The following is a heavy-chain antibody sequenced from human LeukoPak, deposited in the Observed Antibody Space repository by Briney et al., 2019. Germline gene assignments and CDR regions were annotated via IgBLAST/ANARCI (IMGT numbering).Heavy chain of an antibody. CDR3: ARLFPDHDAFDI. D-gene: IGHD2-21*01. CDR1: GGSISSSSYY. V-gene: IGHV4-39*01. CDR2: IYYSGST. Sequence: PSETLSLTCTVSGGSISSSSYYWGWIRQPPGKGLEWIGSIYYSGSTYYNPSLKSRVTMSVDTSKNQFSLKLSSVTAADTAVYYCARLFPDHDAFDIWGQGTMVTVSS. J-gene: IGHJ3*02.